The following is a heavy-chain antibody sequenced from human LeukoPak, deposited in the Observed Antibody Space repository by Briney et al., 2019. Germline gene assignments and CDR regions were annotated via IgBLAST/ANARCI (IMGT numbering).Heavy chain of an antibody. D-gene: IGHD5-18*01. V-gene: IGHV4-59*01. CDR2: IYYSGST. J-gene: IGHJ5*02. CDR1: GGSISSYY. Sequence: SETLSLTCTVSGGSISSYYWSWIRQPPGKGLEWIGYIYYSGSTNYNPSFKSRVTISVDTSKNQFSLKLSSVTAADTAVYYCARQLWLGWFDPWGQGTLVTVSS. CDR3: ARQLWLGWFDP.